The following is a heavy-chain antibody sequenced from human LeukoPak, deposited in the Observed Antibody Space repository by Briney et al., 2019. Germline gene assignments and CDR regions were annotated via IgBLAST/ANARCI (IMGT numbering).Heavy chain of an antibody. V-gene: IGHV4-34*01. D-gene: IGHD3-22*01. CDR1: GGSFSGYY. CDR3: ATYYYDSSGYYAHDVDY. J-gene: IGHJ4*02. CDR2: INHSGST. Sequence: SETLSLTCAVYGGSFSGYYWSWIRQPPGKGQEWIGEINHSGSTNYNPSLKSRVTISVDTSKNQFSLKLSSVTAADTAVYYCATYYYDSSGYYAHDVDYWGQGTLVTVSS.